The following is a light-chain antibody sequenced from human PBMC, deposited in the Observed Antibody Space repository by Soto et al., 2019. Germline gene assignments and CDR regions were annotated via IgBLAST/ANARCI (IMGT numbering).Light chain of an antibody. CDR2: GAS. CDR3: QQYNSSPWT. Sequence: EIVLTQSPGTLSLSPGERATLSCRASQTITTYLAWYQQTPGQSPRLLIYGASSRAAGIPDRFRGSGSWTDFTLTISRLEPEDFAVFYCQQYNSSPWTFGQGTKVEIK. J-gene: IGKJ1*01. V-gene: IGKV3-20*01. CDR1: QTITTY.